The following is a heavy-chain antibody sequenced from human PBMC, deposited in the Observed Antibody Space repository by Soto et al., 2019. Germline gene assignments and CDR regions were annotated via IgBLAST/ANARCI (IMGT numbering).Heavy chain of an antibody. Sequence: ASVKVSCKASGYTFTGYYMHWVRQAPGQGLEGMGWINPNSGGTNYAQKFQGRVTMTRDTSISTAYMELSRLRSDDTAVYYCAREGVDTAMVTAQSQPDFDYWGQGTLVTVSS. CDR2: INPNSGGT. CDR1: GYTFTGYY. CDR3: AREGVDTAMVTAQSQPDFDY. J-gene: IGHJ4*02. D-gene: IGHD5-18*01. V-gene: IGHV1-2*02.